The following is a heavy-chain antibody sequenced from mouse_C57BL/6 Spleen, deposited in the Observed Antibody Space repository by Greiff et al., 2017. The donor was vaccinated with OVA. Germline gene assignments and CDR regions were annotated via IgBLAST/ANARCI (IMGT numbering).Heavy chain of an antibody. CDR3: ARARYSTAMDY. V-gene: IGHV1-69*01. Sequence: QVQLQQPGAELVMPGASVKLSCKASGYTFTSYWMHWVKQRPGQGLEWIGEIDPSDSYTNYNQKFKGKSTLTVDKSSSTAYVQLSSLTSEDSAVYYCARARYSTAMDYWGQGTSVTVSS. J-gene: IGHJ4*01. CDR1: GYTFTSYW. D-gene: IGHD2-5*01. CDR2: IDPSDSYT.